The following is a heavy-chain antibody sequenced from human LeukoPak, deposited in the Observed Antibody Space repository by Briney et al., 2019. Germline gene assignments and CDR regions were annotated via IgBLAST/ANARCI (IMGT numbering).Heavy chain of an antibody. CDR2: IYPSGST. Sequence: SETLSLTCTVSGGSISSYYWAWIRQPAGKGLEWIGRIYPSGSTNYNPSLKSRVAMSVDTSKNQFSLKLSSVTAADTAVYYCARENSGSYREFDYWGQGTLVTVSS. D-gene: IGHD1-26*01. V-gene: IGHV4-4*07. CDR1: GGSISSYY. CDR3: ARENSGSYREFDY. J-gene: IGHJ4*02.